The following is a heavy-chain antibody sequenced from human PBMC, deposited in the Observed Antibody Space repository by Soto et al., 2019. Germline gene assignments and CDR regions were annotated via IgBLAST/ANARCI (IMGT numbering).Heavy chain of an antibody. CDR1: GGTFSSHS. J-gene: IGHJ6*02. V-gene: IGHV1-69*13. Sequence: VASVKVSCKSSGGTFSSHSINWVRQAPGQGLEWMGGIIPIFGPANFAKKFQGRVTITADESTTTAYMELSSLTSEDTAVYYCATGSFTSTGGRIGYHYNAMDVWGQGTTVTVSS. CDR3: ATGSFTSTGGRIGYHYNAMDV. CDR2: IIPIFGPA. D-gene: IGHD1-1*01.